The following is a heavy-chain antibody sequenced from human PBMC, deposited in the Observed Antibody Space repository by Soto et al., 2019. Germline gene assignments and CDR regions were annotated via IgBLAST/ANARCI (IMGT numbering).Heavy chain of an antibody. V-gene: IGHV3-53*01. CDR2: IYSGGST. Sequence: GGSLRLSCAASGFTVSSNYMSWVRQAPGKGLEWVSVIYSGGSTYYADSVKGRFTISRDNSKNTLYLQMNSLRAEDTAVYYCARGNAYYDSSLGYWGQGTMGTVSA. D-gene: IGHD3-22*01. CDR1: GFTVSSNY. J-gene: IGHJ4*02. CDR3: ARGNAYYDSSLGY.